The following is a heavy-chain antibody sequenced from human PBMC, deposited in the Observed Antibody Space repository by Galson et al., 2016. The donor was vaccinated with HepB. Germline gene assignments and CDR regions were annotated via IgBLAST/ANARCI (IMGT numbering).Heavy chain of an antibody. V-gene: IGHV2-70*01. CDR3: ARTRDGGNWIFDY. CDR1: GFSLSTSGMC. Sequence: PALVKPTQTLTVTCTLSGFSLSTSGMCVSWIRQPPGKALEWLALIDWDDEKYYATSLKTRVTISKDTSKNQVDLTMTNMDPVDTATYYCARTRDGGNWIFDYWGQGTLGTVSS. CDR2: IDWDDEK. D-gene: IGHD4-23*01. J-gene: IGHJ4*02.